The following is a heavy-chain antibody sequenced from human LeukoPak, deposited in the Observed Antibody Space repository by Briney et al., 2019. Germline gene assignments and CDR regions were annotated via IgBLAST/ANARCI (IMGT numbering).Heavy chain of an antibody. V-gene: IGHV5-10-1*01. CDR3: ARPSETPYYYDSSGYYYRY. D-gene: IGHD3-22*01. CDR1: GYSFTSYW. Sequence: GESLKISCKGSGYSFTSYWISWVRQMPGKGLERMGRIDPSDSYTNYSPSFQGHVTISADKSISTAYLQWSSLKASDTAMYYCARPSETPYYYDSSGYYYRYWGQGTLVTVSS. J-gene: IGHJ4*02. CDR2: IDPSDSYT.